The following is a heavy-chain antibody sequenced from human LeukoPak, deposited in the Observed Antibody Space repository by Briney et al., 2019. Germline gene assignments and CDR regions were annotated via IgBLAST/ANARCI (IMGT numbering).Heavy chain of an antibody. J-gene: IGHJ3*02. CDR1: GFTFSSYS. D-gene: IGHD3-3*01. Sequence: GGSLRLSCAASGFTFSSYSMNWVRQAPGKGLEWVANIKQDGSEKYYVDSVKGRFTISRDNAKNSLYLQMNSLRAEDTAVYYCARDLDDFWSGYYGDAFDIWGQGTMVTVSS. CDR2: IKQDGSEK. V-gene: IGHV3-7*01. CDR3: ARDLDDFWSGYYGDAFDI.